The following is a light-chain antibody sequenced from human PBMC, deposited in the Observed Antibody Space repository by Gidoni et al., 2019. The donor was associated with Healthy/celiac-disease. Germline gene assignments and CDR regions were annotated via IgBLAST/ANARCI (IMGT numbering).Light chain of an antibody. V-gene: IGLV2-23*02. J-gene: IGLJ2*01. CDR3: CSYAGSSSLV. CDR2: EVS. CDR1: SSDVGSYNL. Sequence: QSALTQPASVSGSPGQSITISCTGTSSDVGSYNLVSWYQQHPGKAPKLMIYEVSKRPSGVSNRFSGSKSGNTASLTISGLQAEDEGDYHCCSYAGSSSLVFGGGTKLTVL.